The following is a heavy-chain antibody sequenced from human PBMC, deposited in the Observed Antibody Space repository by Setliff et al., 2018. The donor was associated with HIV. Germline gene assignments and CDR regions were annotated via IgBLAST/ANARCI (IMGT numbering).Heavy chain of an antibody. CDR1: GGSISSGSYY. Sequence: PSETLSLTCTVSGGSISSGSYYWSWSRQPAGKGLEWIGHIYTSGSTNYNPSLKSRVTISVDTSKNQFSLKLSSVTAADTAVYYCARMRGVVVVAAILILAADAFDIWGQGTMVTVSS. D-gene: IGHD2-15*01. J-gene: IGHJ3*02. CDR2: IYTSGST. CDR3: ARMRGVVVVAAILILAADAFDI. V-gene: IGHV4-61*09.